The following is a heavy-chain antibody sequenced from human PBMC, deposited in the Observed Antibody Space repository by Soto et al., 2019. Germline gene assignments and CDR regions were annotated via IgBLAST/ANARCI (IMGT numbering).Heavy chain of an antibody. Sequence: SETLSLTCTVSGGSISSSSYYWGWIRQPPGKGLEWIGRIYYSGSTYYNPALKSRVTISVDTSKNQFSLKLSSVTAAVSSVYYCARHRLRSSTSCFDPWGQGTMATVSS. D-gene: IGHD2-2*01. CDR1: GGSISSSSYY. CDR2: IYYSGST. J-gene: IGHJ5*02. CDR3: ARHRLRSSTSCFDP. V-gene: IGHV4-39*01.